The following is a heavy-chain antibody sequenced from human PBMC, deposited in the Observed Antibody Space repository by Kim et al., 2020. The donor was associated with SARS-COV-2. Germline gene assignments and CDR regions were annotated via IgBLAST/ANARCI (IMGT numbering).Heavy chain of an antibody. CDR2: IYYSGST. CDR1: GGSISSSSYY. V-gene: IGHV4-39*01. Sequence: SETLSLTCTVSGGSISSSSYYWGWIRQPPGQGLDWIGSIYYSGSTYYNPSLKSRVTISVYTSKNQFSLKLGSVTAADTAVYYCARHKGNTIFGVVIIDAFDIWGQGTMVTVSS. D-gene: IGHD3-3*01. J-gene: IGHJ3*02. CDR3: ARHKGNTIFGVVIIDAFDI.